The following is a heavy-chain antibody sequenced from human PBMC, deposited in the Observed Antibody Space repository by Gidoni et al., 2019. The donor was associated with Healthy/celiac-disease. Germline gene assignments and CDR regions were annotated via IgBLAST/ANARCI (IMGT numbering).Heavy chain of an antibody. Sequence: QVQLVESGGGVVQPGRSLRLSCAASGFTFSSYALHWVRQAPGKGLEWVAVISYDGSNKYYADSVKGRFTISRDNSKNTLYLQMNSLRAEDTAVYYCARDGRRATQWLVWGGNWFDPWGQGTLVTVSS. CDR2: ISYDGSNK. CDR1: GFTFSSYA. J-gene: IGHJ5*02. D-gene: IGHD6-19*01. V-gene: IGHV3-30-3*01. CDR3: ARDGRRATQWLVWGGNWFDP.